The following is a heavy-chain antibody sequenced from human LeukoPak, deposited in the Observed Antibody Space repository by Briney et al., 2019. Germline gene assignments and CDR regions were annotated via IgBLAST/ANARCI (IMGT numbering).Heavy chain of an antibody. D-gene: IGHD3-22*01. CDR1: GGTFSSYA. CDR2: MNPNSGNT. Sequence: GASVKVSCKASGGTFSSYAISWVRQAPGQGLEWMGWMNPNSGNTGYAQKFQGRVTMTRNTSISTAYMELSSLRSEDTAVYYCAREVHYYDSSGKVLGDWGQGTLVTVSS. CDR3: AREVHYYDSSGKVLGD. J-gene: IGHJ4*02. V-gene: IGHV1-8*02.